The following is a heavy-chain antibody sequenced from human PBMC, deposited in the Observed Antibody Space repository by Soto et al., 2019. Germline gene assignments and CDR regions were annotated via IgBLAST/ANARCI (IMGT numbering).Heavy chain of an antibody. Sequence: GGSLRLSCAASGFTVSSYYMSWVRQAPGKGLEWVSVIYTSGNTQYADSVKGRFTISRDNSKNTLYLQMNSLRAEDTAVYYCAKNSGGNLANWGQGTLVTVS. D-gene: IGHD2-15*01. J-gene: IGHJ4*02. CDR2: IYTSGNT. CDR3: AKNSGGNLAN. CDR1: GFTVSSYY. V-gene: IGHV3-53*01.